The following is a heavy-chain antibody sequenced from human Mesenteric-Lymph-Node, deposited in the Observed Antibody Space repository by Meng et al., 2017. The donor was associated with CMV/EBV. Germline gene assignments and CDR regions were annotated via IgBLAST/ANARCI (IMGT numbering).Heavy chain of an antibody. V-gene: IGHV1-2*02. CDR2: INPNSGGT. J-gene: IGHJ5*02. Sequence: ASVKVSCKASGYTFTSYYIHWVRQAPGQGLEWMGWINPNSGGTNYAQKFQGRVTMTSDTSISTAYMELSRLRSDDTAVYYCARVVKGNWFDPWGQGTLVTVSS. CDR1: GYTFTSYY. CDR3: ARVVKGNWFDP.